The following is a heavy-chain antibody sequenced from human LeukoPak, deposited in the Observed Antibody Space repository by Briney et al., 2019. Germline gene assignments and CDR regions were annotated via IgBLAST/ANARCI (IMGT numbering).Heavy chain of an antibody. CDR3: ARAPTLVATANYDY. D-gene: IGHD5-12*01. CDR2: IKQDGSEK. V-gene: IGHV3-7*01. J-gene: IGHJ4*02. CDR1: GFTVSSNY. Sequence: PGGSLRLSCAASGFTVSSNYMSWVRQAPGKGPEWVANIKQDGSEKYYVDSVKGRFTISRDNAKNSLYLQMNSLRAEDTAVYYCARAPTLVATANYDYWGQGTLVTVSS.